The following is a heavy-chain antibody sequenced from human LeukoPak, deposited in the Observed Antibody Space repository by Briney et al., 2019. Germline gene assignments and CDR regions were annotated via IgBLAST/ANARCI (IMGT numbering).Heavy chain of an antibody. J-gene: IGHJ4*02. V-gene: IGHV3-23*01. CDR1: GFTFSSYA. Sequence: GGSLRLSCAASGFTFSSYAMSWVRQAPGKGLEWVSAISGSGGSTYYADSVKGRFTISRDNSKNTLYLQMNSLRAEDTAVYYCARGGFYSSAYFDYWGQGTLVTVSS. CDR3: ARGGFYSSAYFDY. CDR2: ISGSGGST. D-gene: IGHD6-19*01.